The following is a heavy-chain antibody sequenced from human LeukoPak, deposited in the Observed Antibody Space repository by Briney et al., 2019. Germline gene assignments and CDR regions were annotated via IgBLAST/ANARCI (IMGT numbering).Heavy chain of an antibody. Sequence: PGGSLRLSCAASGFAFSTYTMYWVRHPPGKRLEWVSIIGNNGGGIHYADSVRGRFTISRDNSKNALYLQMNSLRVEDTAVYYCAIDPNWGTHSWGQGVLVTVSS. J-gene: IGHJ4*02. V-gene: IGHV3-23*01. CDR2: IGNNGGGI. CDR3: AIDPNWGTHS. D-gene: IGHD7-27*01. CDR1: GFAFSTYT.